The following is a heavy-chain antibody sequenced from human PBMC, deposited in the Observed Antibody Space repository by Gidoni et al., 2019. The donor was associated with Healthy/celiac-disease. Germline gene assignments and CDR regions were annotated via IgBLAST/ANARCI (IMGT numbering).Heavy chain of an antibody. CDR1: GFTFSNAW. Sequence: EVQLVESGGGLVKPGGSLRLSCAASGFTFSNAWMSWVRQAPGKGLEWVGRIKSKTDGGTTDYAAPVKGRFTISRDDSKNTLYLQMNSLKTEDTAVYYCTTVSGWFHEGIGFDIWGQGTMVTVSS. D-gene: IGHD2-15*01. CDR2: IKSKTDGGTT. CDR3: TTVSGWFHEGIGFDI. J-gene: IGHJ3*02. V-gene: IGHV3-15*01.